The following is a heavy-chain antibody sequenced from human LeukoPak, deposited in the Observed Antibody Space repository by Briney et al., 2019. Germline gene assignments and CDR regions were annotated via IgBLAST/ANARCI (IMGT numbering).Heavy chain of an antibody. J-gene: IGHJ3*01. V-gene: IGHV4-38-2*02. CDR1: GYSINNGYY. D-gene: IGHD4-17*01. Sequence: KPSETLSLICTVPGYSINNGYYWAWIRQPPGLGLEWIGSVHQSGTSYINPSLKSRVTMSADTSKNQFSLRLNSVTAVDTAVYYCARDDGAADPDDGFDFWGQGTMVTVSS. CDR3: ARDDGAADPDDGFDF. CDR2: VHQSGTS.